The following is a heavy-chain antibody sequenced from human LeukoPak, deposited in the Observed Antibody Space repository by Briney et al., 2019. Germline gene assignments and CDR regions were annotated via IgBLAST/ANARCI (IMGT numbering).Heavy chain of an antibody. V-gene: IGHV3-66*02. Sequence: PGGSLRLSCAASGFIVSNYYMNWVRQAPGKGLECVSVIYNGGATYYADSVKGRFTISRDNSKNTLYLQMNSLRAEDTAVYYCARSKSSSSPNFDYWGQGTLVTVSS. CDR3: ARSKSSSSPNFDY. CDR1: GFIVSNYY. CDR2: IYNGGAT. D-gene: IGHD6-6*01. J-gene: IGHJ4*02.